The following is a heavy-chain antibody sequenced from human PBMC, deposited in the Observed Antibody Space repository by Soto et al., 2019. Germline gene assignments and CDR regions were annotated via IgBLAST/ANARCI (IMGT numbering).Heavy chain of an antibody. J-gene: IGHJ6*02. CDR2: ISGSGGSI. D-gene: IGHD1-1*01. V-gene: IGHV3-23*01. Sequence: EVPLLESGGGLVQPGGSLRLSCAASGFTFSTYAMNWVRQAPGNGLEWASAISGSGGSIHYADSVKGRFTISRDNSKNTLYLQMNSLRDEDTAVYHCVKGYWKGDVWGQGTTVTVSS. CDR1: GFTFSTYA. CDR3: VKGYWKGDV.